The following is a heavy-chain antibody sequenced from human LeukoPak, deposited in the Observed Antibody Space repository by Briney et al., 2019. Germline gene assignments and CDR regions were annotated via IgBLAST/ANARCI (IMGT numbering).Heavy chain of an antibody. D-gene: IGHD1-26*01. CDR3: ARAGYSGSARAAFDI. CDR2: INPNSGGT. J-gene: IGHJ3*02. V-gene: IGHV1-2*02. Sequence: ASVKVSCKASGGTFSSYAISWVRQAPGQGLEWMGWINPNSGGTNYAQKFQGRVTMTRDTSISTAYMELSRLRSDDTAVYYCARAGYSGSARAAFDIWGQGTMVTVSS. CDR1: GGTFSSYA.